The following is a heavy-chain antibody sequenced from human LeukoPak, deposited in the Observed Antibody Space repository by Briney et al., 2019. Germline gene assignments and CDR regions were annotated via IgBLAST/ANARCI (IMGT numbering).Heavy chain of an antibody. CDR2: IIHSGST. J-gene: IGHJ4*02. D-gene: IGHD1-26*01. CDR1: GGSFSGHY. V-gene: IGHV4-34*12. CDR3: ASLRERSYYARGFDY. Sequence: SETLSLTCAVYGGSFSGHYWSWIRQPPGKGLEWFGEIIHSGSTNYNPSLTSRVTISVDTSKNHFSLRLSSVTAADTAVYHCASLRERSYYARGFDYWGRGTLVTVSS.